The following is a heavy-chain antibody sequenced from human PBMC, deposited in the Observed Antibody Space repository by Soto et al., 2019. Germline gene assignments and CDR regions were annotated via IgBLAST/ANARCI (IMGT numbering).Heavy chain of an antibody. Sequence: ASVKVSCKASGYTFTSYAMHWVRQAPGQRLEWMGWINAGNGSTKYSQKFQGRVTITRDTSASTAYMELSSLRSEDTAVYYCARSIVVVTALDYWGQGNLVTVSS. V-gene: IGHV1-3*01. D-gene: IGHD2-21*02. CDR3: ARSIVVVTALDY. CDR2: INAGNGST. CDR1: GYTFTSYA. J-gene: IGHJ4*02.